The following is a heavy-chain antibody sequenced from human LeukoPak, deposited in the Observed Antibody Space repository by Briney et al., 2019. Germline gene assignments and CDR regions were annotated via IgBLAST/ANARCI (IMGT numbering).Heavy chain of an antibody. V-gene: IGHV3-30-3*01. J-gene: IGHJ3*02. CDR1: GFTFSSYA. D-gene: IGHD3-22*01. Sequence: GRSLRLSCAASGFTFSSYAMHWVRQAPGKGLEWVAVISYDGSNKYYADSVKGRFTISRDNSKNTLYLQMNSLRAEDTAVYYCAKIYDSSGYWTHDAFDIWGQGTMVTVSS. CDR3: AKIYDSSGYWTHDAFDI. CDR2: ISYDGSNK.